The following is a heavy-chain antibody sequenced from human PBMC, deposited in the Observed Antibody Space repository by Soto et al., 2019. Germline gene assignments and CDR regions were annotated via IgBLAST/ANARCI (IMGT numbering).Heavy chain of an antibody. CDR3: ARDSFSYSSGSYWFDP. V-gene: IGHV4-59*01. CDR1: GGSISSYY. D-gene: IGHD3-10*01. CDR2: IYYSGST. Sequence: SETLSLTCTVSGGSISSYYWSWIRQPPGKGLEWIGYIYYSGSTNYNPSLKSRVTISLDTSKNQFSLKLSSVTAADTAVYYCARDSFSYSSGSYWFDPWGQGTLVTVSS. J-gene: IGHJ5*02.